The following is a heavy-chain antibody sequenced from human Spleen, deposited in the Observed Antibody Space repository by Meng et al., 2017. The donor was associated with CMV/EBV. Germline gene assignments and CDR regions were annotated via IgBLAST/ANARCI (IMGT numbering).Heavy chain of an antibody. V-gene: IGHV3-20*03. Sequence: FDDYGISWVRQVPGQGLEWISNINWSGDNTAYADSVRGRFTISRDNAKNSMYLQMSRLRAEDTAVYYCTREEYYYGSGSYSAQYYFDGWGQGTLVTVSS. CDR1: FDDYG. CDR3: TREEYYYGSGSYSAQYYFDG. J-gene: IGHJ4*02. CDR2: INWSGDNT. D-gene: IGHD3-10*01.